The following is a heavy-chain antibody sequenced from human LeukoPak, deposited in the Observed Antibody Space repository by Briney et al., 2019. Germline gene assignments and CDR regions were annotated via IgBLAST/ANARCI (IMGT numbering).Heavy chain of an antibody. V-gene: IGHV3-33*01. CDR1: GFTFSSYG. D-gene: IGHD4-17*01. CDR2: IWYDGSNK. Sequence: GGSLRLSCAASGFTFSSYGMHWVRQAPGKGLEWVAVIWYDGSNKYYADSVKGRFTISRDNSKNTLYLQMNSLRAEDTAVYYCARDFDHGDPDYWGQGTLVTVSS. CDR3: ARDFDHGDPDY. J-gene: IGHJ4*02.